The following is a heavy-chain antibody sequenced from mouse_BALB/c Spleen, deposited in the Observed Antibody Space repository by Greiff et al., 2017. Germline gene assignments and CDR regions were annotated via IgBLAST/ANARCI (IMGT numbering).Heavy chain of an antibody. CDR2: ISYDGSN. D-gene: IGHD3-3*01. J-gene: IGHJ4*01. CDR3: ARRGLYYAMDY. V-gene: IGHV3-6*02. CDR1: GYSMTSGYY. Sequence: VQLQQSGPGLVKPSQSLSLTCSVTGYSMTSGYYWNWIRQFPGNKLEWMGYISYDGSNNYNPSLKNRISITRDTSKNQFFLKLNSVTTEDTATYYCARRGLYYAMDYWGQGTSVTVSS.